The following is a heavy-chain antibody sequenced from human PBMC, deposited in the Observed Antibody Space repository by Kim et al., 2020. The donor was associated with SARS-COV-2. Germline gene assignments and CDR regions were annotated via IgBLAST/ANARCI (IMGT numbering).Heavy chain of an antibody. Sequence: FTISRDNSKNTLYLQMNSLRAEDTAVYYCAKVLYYDYVWGSYRQYYFDYWGQGTLVTVSS. V-gene: IGHV3-23*01. CDR3: AKVLYYDYVWGSYRQYYFDY. D-gene: IGHD3-16*02. J-gene: IGHJ4*02.